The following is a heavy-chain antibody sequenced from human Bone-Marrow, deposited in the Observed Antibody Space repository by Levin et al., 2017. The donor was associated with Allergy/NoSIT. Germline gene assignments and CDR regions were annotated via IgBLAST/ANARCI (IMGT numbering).Heavy chain of an antibody. CDR1: GFTFSSYS. D-gene: IGHD3-16*01. Sequence: RTGGSLRLSCAASGFTFSSYSMNWVRQAPGKGLEWVSYISSSSSTIYYADSVKGRFTISRDNAKNSLYLQMNSLRDEDTAVYYCARVVMITFGGVTFDYWGQGTLVTVSS. V-gene: IGHV3-48*02. CDR3: ARVVMITFGGVTFDY. J-gene: IGHJ4*02. CDR2: ISSSSSTI.